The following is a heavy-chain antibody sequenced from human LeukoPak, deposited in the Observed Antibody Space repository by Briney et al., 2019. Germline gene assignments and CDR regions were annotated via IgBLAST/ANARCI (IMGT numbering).Heavy chain of an antibody. Sequence: GGSLRLSCAASGFTFSSYGMHWVRQAPGKGLEWVAVISYDGSNKYYADSVKGRFTISRDNSKNTLYLQMNSLRAEDTAVYYCARGRDGRGDYWGQGTLVTVSS. CDR1: GFTFSSYG. V-gene: IGHV3-30*03. CDR3: ARGRDGRGDY. J-gene: IGHJ4*02. D-gene: IGHD5-24*01. CDR2: ISYDGSNK.